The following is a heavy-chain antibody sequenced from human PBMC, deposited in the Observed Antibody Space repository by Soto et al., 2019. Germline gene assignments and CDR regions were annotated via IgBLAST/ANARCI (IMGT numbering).Heavy chain of an antibody. V-gene: IGHV3-23*01. J-gene: IGHJ4*02. D-gene: IGHD2-21*02. CDR2: ISGSGGST. Sequence: GGSLRLSCAASGFTFSSYAMSWVRQAPWKGLEWVSAISGSGGSTYYADSVKGRFTISRDNSKNTLYLQMNSLRAEDTAVYYCAKDLLAVTTEDSHFDYWGQGTLVTVSS. CDR1: GFTFSSYA. CDR3: AKDLLAVTTEDSHFDY.